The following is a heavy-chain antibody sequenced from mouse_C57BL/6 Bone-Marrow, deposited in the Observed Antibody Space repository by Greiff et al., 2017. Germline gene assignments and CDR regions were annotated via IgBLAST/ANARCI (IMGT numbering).Heavy chain of an antibody. CDR2: IYPGGGYT. CDR1: GYTFTNYW. J-gene: IGHJ3*01. Sequence: VQLQASGAELVRPGTSVKMSCKASGYTFTNYWIGWAKQRPGHGLEWIGDIYPGGGYTNYNEKFKGKATLTADKASSTAYMQFSSLTSEDSAIYYCARDDGYSWFAYWGQGTLVTVSA. D-gene: IGHD2-3*01. V-gene: IGHV1-63*01. CDR3: ARDDGYSWFAY.